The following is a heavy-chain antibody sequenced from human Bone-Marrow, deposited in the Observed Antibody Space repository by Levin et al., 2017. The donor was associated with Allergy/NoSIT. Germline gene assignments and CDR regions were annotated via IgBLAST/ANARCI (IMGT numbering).Heavy chain of an antibody. CDR1: GYDFISYG. CDR2: ISTYNGDT. CDR3: ARATYLDS. Sequence: ASVKVSCKASGYDFISYGISWVRQAPGQGLEWMGWISTYNGDTNSAQKFQDRVTLTTEISTSTAYMELRSLRSDDTAVYYCARATYLDSWGQGTLVTVSS. J-gene: IGHJ4*02. V-gene: IGHV1-18*01.